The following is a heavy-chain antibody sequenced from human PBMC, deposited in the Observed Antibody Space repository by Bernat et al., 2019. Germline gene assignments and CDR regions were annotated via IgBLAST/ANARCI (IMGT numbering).Heavy chain of an antibody. V-gene: IGHV3-30*18. CDR3: AKGPGYSGYDWSDY. CDR1: GFTFSSYG. CDR2: ISYDGSNK. D-gene: IGHD5-12*01. J-gene: IGHJ4*02. Sequence: QVQLVESGGGVVQPGRSLRLSCAASGFTFSSYGMHWVRQAPGKGLEWVAVISYDGSNKYYADSVKGRFTISRDNSKNTLYLQMNSLRAEDTAVYYCAKGPGYSGYDWSDYWGQGTLVTVSS.